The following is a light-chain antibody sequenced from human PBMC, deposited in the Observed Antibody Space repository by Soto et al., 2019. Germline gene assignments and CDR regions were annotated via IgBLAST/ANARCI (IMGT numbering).Light chain of an antibody. V-gene: IGLV2-14*01. J-gene: IGLJ1*01. CDR3: SSYRSGNTYV. CDR2: EVS. CDR1: SSDVGGYNY. Sequence: QSALTQPASVSGSPGQSITFSCTGTSSDVGGYNYVSWYQQHPGKAPKLMIYEVSNRPSGVSNRFSGSKSGNTASLTISGLQAEDEADYYCSSYRSGNTYVFGTGTKVTVL.